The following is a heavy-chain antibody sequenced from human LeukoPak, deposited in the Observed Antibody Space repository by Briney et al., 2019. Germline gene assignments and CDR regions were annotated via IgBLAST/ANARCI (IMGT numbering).Heavy chain of an antibody. CDR2: ISNGGGAT. V-gene: IGHV3-7*03. CDR3: TRENYVPDS. D-gene: IGHD3-10*02. J-gene: IGHJ5*02. CDR1: GYTFSPYW. Sequence: GGSLRLSCVASGYTFSPYWMSWVRQIPGKGLEWVASISNGGGATYYVDSVRGRFTISRDDAKNSLFLQMNGLRSDDTAVYYCTRENYVPDSWGQGTLVTVSS.